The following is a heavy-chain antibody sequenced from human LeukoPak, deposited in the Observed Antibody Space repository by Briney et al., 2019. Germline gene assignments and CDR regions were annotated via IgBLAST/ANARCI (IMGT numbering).Heavy chain of an antibody. CDR3: ARGLGYDFWSGYCFDY. J-gene: IGHJ4*02. Sequence: SETLSLTCTVSGGSISSSSYYWGWFRQPPGRGREGMGRIYYSGSTYYNPSLKSRVTISVDTSKNQFSLKLSSVTAADTAVYYCARGLGYDFWSGYCFDYWGQGTLVTVSS. CDR2: IYYSGST. V-gene: IGHV4-39*01. D-gene: IGHD3-3*01. CDR1: GGSISSSSYY.